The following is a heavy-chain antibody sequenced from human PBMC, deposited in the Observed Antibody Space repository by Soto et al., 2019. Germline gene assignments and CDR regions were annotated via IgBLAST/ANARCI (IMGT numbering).Heavy chain of an antibody. CDR2: IYYSGST. CDR1: GVSIGSSSYY. V-gene: IGHV4-39*01. CDR3: SRHIKHYVLFDYYDYYYIDF. D-gene: IGHD3-16*01. J-gene: IGHJ6*03. Sequence: SETLSVTCTVSGVSIGSSSYYWVWIRQPPGKGLEWIGSIYYSGSTYYNPSLKTPVPISVDTSKRQLSLKLSSVTAADTAVYYCSRHIKHYVLFDYYDYYYIDFWGKGTTVTV.